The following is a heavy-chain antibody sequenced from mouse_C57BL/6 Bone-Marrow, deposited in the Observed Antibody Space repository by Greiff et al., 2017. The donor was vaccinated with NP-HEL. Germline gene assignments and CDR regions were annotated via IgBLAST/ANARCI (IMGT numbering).Heavy chain of an antibody. D-gene: IGHD2-1*01. J-gene: IGHJ4*01. CDR3: ARGYGNYEDAMDY. Sequence: VQLQQSGPVLVKPGASVKMSCKASGYTFTDYYMNWVKQSHGKSLEWIGVINPYNGGTSYNQKFKGKATLTVDKSSSTAYMELNSLTSEDSAVYYCARGYGNYEDAMDYWGQGTSVTVSS. CDR1: GYTFTDYY. V-gene: IGHV1-19*01. CDR2: INPYNGGT.